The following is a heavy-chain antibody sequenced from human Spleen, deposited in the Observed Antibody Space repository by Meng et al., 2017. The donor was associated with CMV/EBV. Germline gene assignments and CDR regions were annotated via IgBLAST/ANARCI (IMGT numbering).Heavy chain of an antibody. CDR2: VIPMVGRT. Sequence: SVKVSCKASGYTFAGYYIHWVRQAPGQGLEWMGGVIPMVGRTNYGQKFQGRVTITADKSATTAHMELHSLRSEDTAIYYCARVDSRGYTYDDPGFDYYYYGMDVWGQGTTVTVSS. J-gene: IGHJ6*02. V-gene: IGHV1-69*10. CDR3: ARVDSRGYTYDDPGFDYYYYGMDV. CDR1: GYTFAGYY. D-gene: IGHD5-18*01.